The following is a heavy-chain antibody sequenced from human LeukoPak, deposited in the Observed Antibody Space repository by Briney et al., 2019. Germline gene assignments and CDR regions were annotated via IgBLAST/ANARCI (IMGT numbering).Heavy chain of an antibody. CDR2: ITGSSAYI. D-gene: IGHD2-21*01. CDR1: GFTFSNYA. CDR3: ARDNGDVVAPLMDV. V-gene: IGHV3-21*01. Sequence: GGSLRLSCAASGFTFSNYAMNWVRQAPGKGLEWVSSITGSSAYIYYADSVKGRFTISRDDAKNSLYLQMNSLRAEDTAVYYCARDNGDVVAPLMDVWGKGTTVTISS. J-gene: IGHJ6*04.